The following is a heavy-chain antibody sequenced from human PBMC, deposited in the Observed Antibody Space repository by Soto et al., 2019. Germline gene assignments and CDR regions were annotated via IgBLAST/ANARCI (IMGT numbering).Heavy chain of an antibody. D-gene: IGHD4-17*01. Sequence: GASVKVSCKASGYTFTSYGISWVRQAPGQGLEWMGWIGAYNGNTNYAQKLQGRVTMTTDTSTSTAYMELRSLRSDDTAVYYCARGEVYPRYGDTPYYYYGMDVWGQGTTVTVSS. CDR1: GYTFTSYG. CDR3: ARGEVYPRYGDTPYYYYGMDV. CDR2: IGAYNGNT. J-gene: IGHJ6*02. V-gene: IGHV1-18*01.